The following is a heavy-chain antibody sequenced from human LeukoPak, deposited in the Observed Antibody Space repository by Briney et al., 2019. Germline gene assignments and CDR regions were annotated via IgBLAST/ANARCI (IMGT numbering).Heavy chain of an antibody. CDR2: ISPNSGDT. J-gene: IGHJ4*02. Sequence: GASVKVSCKASGYAFTGYSIHWLRQAPGQGLEWMGWISPNSGDTNYAQKFQGRVTTTRDTSVTSAYMELTSLTSDDTAIYYCATRGPYFDFWSGPISYFDPWGQGTLVTVSS. D-gene: IGHD3-3*01. V-gene: IGHV1-2*02. CDR1: GYAFTGYS. CDR3: ATRGPYFDFWSGPISYFDP.